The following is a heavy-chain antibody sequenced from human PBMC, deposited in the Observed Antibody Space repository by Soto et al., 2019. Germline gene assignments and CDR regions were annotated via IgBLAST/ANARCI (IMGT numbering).Heavy chain of an antibody. CDR1: GGTFSSYT. Sequence: QVQLVQSGAEVKKPGSSVKVSCKASGGTFSSYTISWVRQAPGQGLEWMGRIIPILGIANYAQKFQGRVTITADKSTSTAYMELSSLRSDDTAVYYCARVRGQQLTGWFDPWGQGTLVTVSS. V-gene: IGHV1-69*02. J-gene: IGHJ5*02. CDR3: ARVRGQQLTGWFDP. CDR2: IIPILGIA. D-gene: IGHD6-13*01.